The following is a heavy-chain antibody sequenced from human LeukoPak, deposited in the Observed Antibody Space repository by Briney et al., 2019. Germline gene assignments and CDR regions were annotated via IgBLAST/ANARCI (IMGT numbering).Heavy chain of an antibody. D-gene: IGHD1-26*01. V-gene: IGHV4-59*01. CDR1: GGSISTYY. CDR3: ASGSYYYFDY. Sequence: PSETLSLTCTVSGGSISTYYWSWIRQPPGKGLEWIGYIYYTGSTNYNPSLKSRVTISIDTSKNQFSLKLSSATAADTAVYYCASGSYYYFDYWGQGTLVTVSS. J-gene: IGHJ4*02. CDR2: IYYTGST.